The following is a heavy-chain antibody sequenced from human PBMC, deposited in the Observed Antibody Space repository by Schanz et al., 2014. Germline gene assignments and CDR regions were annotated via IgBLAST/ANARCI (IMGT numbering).Heavy chain of an antibody. J-gene: IGHJ3*02. CDR3: AKDRWRATVMVDAFDI. CDR1: GFTFSSFN. V-gene: IGHV3-21*04. D-gene: IGHD4-4*01. CDR2: ISTSSTYI. Sequence: EVQLVESGGGLVKPGGSLRLSCAASGFTFSSFNMNWVRQAPGKGLEWVSSISTSSTYIDYADSVKGRFTISRDNAKNSLYLQMNSLRAEDTAVYFCAKDRWRATVMVDAFDIWGQGTKVTVSS.